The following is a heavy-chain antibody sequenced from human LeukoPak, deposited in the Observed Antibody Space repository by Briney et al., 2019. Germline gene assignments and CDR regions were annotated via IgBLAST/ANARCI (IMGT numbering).Heavy chain of an antibody. CDR2: IIPIFGTA. D-gene: IGHD3-10*01. CDR1: GGTFSSYA. Sequence: ASVKVSCKASGGTFSSYAISWVRQAPGQGLEWMGGIIPIFGTANYAQKFQGRVTITADESTSTAYMELSSLRSEDTAVYYCARALYGSGSYYRNYYYYMDVWRKGTTVTVSS. CDR3: ARALYGSGSYYRNYYYYMDV. V-gene: IGHV1-69*13. J-gene: IGHJ6*03.